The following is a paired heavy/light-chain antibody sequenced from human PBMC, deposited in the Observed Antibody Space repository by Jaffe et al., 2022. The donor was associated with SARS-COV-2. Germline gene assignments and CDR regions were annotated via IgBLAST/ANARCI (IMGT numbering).Heavy chain of an antibody. CDR2: TIPFLGRA. CDR3: ARDSGGYESSGAFDL. V-gene: IGHV1-69*08. J-gene: IGHJ6*02. CDR1: GDTFSTYT. Sequence: QVQMVQSGAEVKQSGSSVKISCKISGDTFSTYTFTWVRQAPGRGLEWMGRTIPFLGRANYSPTIHDRLSIIADERTATVYMEMTSLTSDDTAIYYCARDSGGYESSGAFDLWGQGTSVTVSS. D-gene: IGHD3-22*01.
Light chain of an antibody. CDR2: EDD. CDR3: GAWDSSLSGGVL. V-gene: IGLV1-51*02. CDR1: SSNIGDNF. J-gene: IGLJ3*02. Sequence: QSILTQPPSVSAAPGQTVTISCSGSSSNIGDNFVSWFQQLPGKAPKLLIYEDDKRPSGIPDRFSGSKSGPSATLRITGLQTEDEADYYCGAWDSSLSGGVLFGGGTKLTVL.